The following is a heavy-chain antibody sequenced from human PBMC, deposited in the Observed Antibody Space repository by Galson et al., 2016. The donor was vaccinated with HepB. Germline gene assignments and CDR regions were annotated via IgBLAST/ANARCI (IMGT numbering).Heavy chain of an antibody. CDR1: GASISGYY. D-gene: IGHD6-19*01. Sequence: ETLSLTCTVSGASISGYYLSWIRQPPGKGLEWIGYIYYSGRTNYNPSLTSQVTISVDASKNQFSLKLSSVTAADTAVYYCARDDSGGWYGFHYGMDVWGQGTTVTVSS. CDR3: ARDDSGGWYGFHYGMDV. V-gene: IGHV4-59*01. CDR2: IYYSGRT. J-gene: IGHJ6*02.